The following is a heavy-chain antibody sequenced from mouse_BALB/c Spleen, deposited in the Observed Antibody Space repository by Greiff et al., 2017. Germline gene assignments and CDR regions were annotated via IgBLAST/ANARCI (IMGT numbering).Heavy chain of an antibody. D-gene: IGHD1-1*01. Sequence: VQLQQSGAELVRSGASVKLSCTASGFNIKDYYMHWVKQRPEQGLEWIGWIDPENGDTEYAPKFQGKATMTADTSSNTAYLQLSSLTSEDTAVYYCKSYYCSSYAMDYWGQGTSVTVSS. CDR1: GFNIKDYY. V-gene: IGHV14-4*02. J-gene: IGHJ4*01. CDR3: KSYYCSSYAMDY. CDR2: IDPENGDT.